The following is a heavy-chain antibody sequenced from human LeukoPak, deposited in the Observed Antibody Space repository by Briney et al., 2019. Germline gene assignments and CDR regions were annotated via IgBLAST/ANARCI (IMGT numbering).Heavy chain of an antibody. J-gene: IGHJ5*02. D-gene: IGHD3-22*01. CDR1: GYSFTGYN. Sequence: ASVKVSCKASGYSFTGYNLYWVRQAPGQGLEWMGWINPNSGGTNYAQKFQGRVTMTRDTSISTAYMELSRLRSDDTAVYYCARARRITMIVVANNWFDPWGQGTLVTVSS. V-gene: IGHV1-2*02. CDR3: ARARRITMIVVANNWFDP. CDR2: INPNSGGT.